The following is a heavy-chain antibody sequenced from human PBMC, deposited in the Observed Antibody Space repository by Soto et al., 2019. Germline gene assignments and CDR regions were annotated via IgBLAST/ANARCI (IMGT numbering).Heavy chain of an antibody. Sequence: VQLLESGGGLVQPGGSLRLSCAASGFIFNNYAMTWVRQAPGKGLEWVSAISGGGDTTSYADSVKGRFTVSRDGSKNTLYLQMSSLRAEDTALYYCAKGRGGSGSLTPRVDFWGQGTLVTVSS. V-gene: IGHV3-23*01. CDR2: ISGGGDTT. CDR1: GFIFNNYA. J-gene: IGHJ4*02. D-gene: IGHD3-10*01. CDR3: AKGRGGSGSLTPRVDF.